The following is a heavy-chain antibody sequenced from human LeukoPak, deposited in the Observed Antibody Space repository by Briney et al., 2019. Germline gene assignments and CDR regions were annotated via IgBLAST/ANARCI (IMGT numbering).Heavy chain of an antibody. D-gene: IGHD3-22*01. CDR1: GVSISSHY. CDR3: ARGTGFYDSSGHYYWGYFDS. CDR2: IYYSGTT. V-gene: IGHV4-59*11. J-gene: IGHJ4*02. Sequence: WETLSLTCTVSGVSISSHYWSWFRQTPGEGPEWIAIIYYSGTTNYNPSLKGRVTISIDSSKNQFSLKLSSVTAADTAIYYCARGTGFYDSSGHYYWGYFDSWGQGTLVPVSS.